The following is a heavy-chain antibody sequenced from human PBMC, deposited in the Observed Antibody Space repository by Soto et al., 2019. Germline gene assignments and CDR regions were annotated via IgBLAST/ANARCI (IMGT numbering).Heavy chain of an antibody. Sequence: EVQLVESGGGLVQPGRSLRLSCAASGFTFDDYAMHWVRQAPGKGLEWVSGISWNSGSIGYADSVKGRFTISRDNAKNSLYLQMNSLRAEDTAVYYCAKGGRRFLEWLPMEGWGQGTLVTVSS. V-gene: IGHV3-9*01. J-gene: IGHJ4*02. CDR3: AKGGRRFLEWLPMEG. CDR2: ISWNSGSI. CDR1: GFTFDDYA. D-gene: IGHD3-3*01.